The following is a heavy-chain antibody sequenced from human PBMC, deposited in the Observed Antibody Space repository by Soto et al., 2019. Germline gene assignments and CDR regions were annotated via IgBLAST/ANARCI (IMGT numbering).Heavy chain of an antibody. CDR3: ARGESIAARLGPFDY. V-gene: IGHV4-30-4*01. CDR1: GGSISSGDYY. D-gene: IGHD6-6*01. CDR2: IYYSGST. J-gene: IGHJ4*02. Sequence: TSETLSLTCTVSGGSISSGDYYWSWIRQPPGKGLEWIGYIYYSGSTYYNPSLKSRVTISVDTSKNQFSLKLSSVTAADTAVYYCARGESIAARLGPFDYWGQGTLVTVSS.